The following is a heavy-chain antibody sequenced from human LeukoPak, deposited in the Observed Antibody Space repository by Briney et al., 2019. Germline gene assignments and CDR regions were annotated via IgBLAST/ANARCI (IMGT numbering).Heavy chain of an antibody. CDR2: ISAYNGNT. V-gene: IGHV1-18*04. D-gene: IGHD2-2*01. CDR3: ARDYQRQLYLYYFDY. J-gene: IGHJ4*02. Sequence: ASVKVSCKASGYTFTSYYMHWVRQAPGQGLEWMGWISAYNGNTNYAQNLQGRVTLTTDSSTSTAYMELRSLRSDDTAVYYCARDYQRQLYLYYFDYWGQGTLVTVSS. CDR1: GYTFTSYY.